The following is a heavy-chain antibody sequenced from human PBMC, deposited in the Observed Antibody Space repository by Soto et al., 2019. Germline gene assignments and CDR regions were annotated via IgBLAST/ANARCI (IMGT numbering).Heavy chain of an antibody. Sequence: EVQLMESGGGLVQPGGSLRLSCAASGFTFSDHYMDWVRQAPGEGLEWVGRIKNKANSYTTEYAASVEDRFTISRDDSRNSLFLQMNGLKTEDTAVYFCTRVKLWGSAGCHRGLDVGGKGTTVTVSS. J-gene: IGHJ6*04. CDR3: TRVKLWGSAGCHRGLDV. CDR2: IKNKANSYTT. V-gene: IGHV3-72*01. CDR1: GFTFSDHY. D-gene: IGHD2-2*01.